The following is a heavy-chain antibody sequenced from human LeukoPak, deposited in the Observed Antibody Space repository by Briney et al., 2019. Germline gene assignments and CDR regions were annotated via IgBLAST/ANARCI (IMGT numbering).Heavy chain of an antibody. D-gene: IGHD2-15*01. Sequence: SQTLSLTCAISGDSVSSNSAAWNWIRQSPSRGLEWLGRTYYRSKWYNDYAVSVKSRITINPDTSKNQFSLQLNSVTPEDTAVYYCARDPVYCSGGSCFGDAFDIWGQGTMVTVSS. V-gene: IGHV6-1*01. CDR1: GDSVSSNSAA. CDR2: TYYRSKWYN. CDR3: ARDPVYCSGGSCFGDAFDI. J-gene: IGHJ3*02.